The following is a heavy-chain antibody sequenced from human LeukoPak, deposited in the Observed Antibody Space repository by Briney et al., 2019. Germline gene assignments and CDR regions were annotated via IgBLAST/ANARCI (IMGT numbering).Heavy chain of an antibody. Sequence: GGSLRLSCSASGFTFSSYTMHWVRQAPGKGLEYVSAISSNGGSTYYADSVKGRFTISRNNSKNTLYLQMSSLRAEDTAVYYCVKADYYDTSNYYYRYFQYWGQGTLVTVSS. D-gene: IGHD3-22*01. CDR2: ISSNGGST. CDR3: VKADYYDTSNYYYRYFQY. V-gene: IGHV3-64D*09. J-gene: IGHJ1*01. CDR1: GFTFSSYT.